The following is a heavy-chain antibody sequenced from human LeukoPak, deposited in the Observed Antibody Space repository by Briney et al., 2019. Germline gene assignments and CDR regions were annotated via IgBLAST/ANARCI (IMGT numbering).Heavy chain of an antibody. V-gene: IGHV4-34*01. CDR3: ARDPQFVAARFNWFDP. CDR1: GGSFSGYY. CDR2: INHSGST. J-gene: IGHJ5*02. Sequence: NPSETLSLTCAVYGGSFSGYYWSWIRQPPGKGLEWIGEINHSGSTNYNPSLKSRVTISVDTSKNQFSLELSSVTAADTAVYYCARDPQFVAARFNWFDPWGQGTLVTVSS. D-gene: IGHD5-18*01.